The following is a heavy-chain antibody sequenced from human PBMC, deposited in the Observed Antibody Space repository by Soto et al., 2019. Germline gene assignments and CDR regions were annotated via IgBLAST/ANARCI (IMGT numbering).Heavy chain of an antibody. CDR3: ARDFHYGRGFDY. CDR2: IIPILGIA. CDR1: GGTFSSYT. D-gene: IGHD4-17*01. Sequence: SVKVSCKASGGTFSSYTISWVRQAPGQGLEWMGRIIPILGIANYAQKFQGRVTITADKSTSTAYMELSSLRSEDTAVYYCARDFHYGRGFDYWGQGTLVTVSS. V-gene: IGHV1-69*04. J-gene: IGHJ4*02.